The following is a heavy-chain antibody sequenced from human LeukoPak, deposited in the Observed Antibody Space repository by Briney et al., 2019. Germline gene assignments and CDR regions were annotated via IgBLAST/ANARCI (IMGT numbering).Heavy chain of an antibody. D-gene: IGHD3-10*01. J-gene: IGHJ4*02. CDR3: ARNRYGSGRY. V-gene: IGHV4-59*01. CDR2: IYYSGST. Sequence: SETLSLTCTVSGGSISSYYWSWIRQPPGKGLEWIGYIYYSGSTNYNPSLKGRVAISLDTPKNQFSLRLTSVTAADTAVYYCARNRYGSGRYWGQGTLVTVSS. CDR1: GGSISSYY.